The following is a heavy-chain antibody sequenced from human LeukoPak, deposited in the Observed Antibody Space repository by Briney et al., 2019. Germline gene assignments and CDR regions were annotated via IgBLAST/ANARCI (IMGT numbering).Heavy chain of an antibody. D-gene: IGHD6-19*01. V-gene: IGHV3-23*01. CDR2: ISGSGDTT. Sequence: GGSLRLSCAASGFTFSSYAMSWVRQVPGKGLQWVSSISGSGDTTYYADSVKGRFTISRDNCNNTLYLQMNSLRAEDTAVYYCAILIAVAGPATFYWGQGTLVTV. J-gene: IGHJ4*02. CDR3: AILIAVAGPATFY. CDR1: GFTFSSYA.